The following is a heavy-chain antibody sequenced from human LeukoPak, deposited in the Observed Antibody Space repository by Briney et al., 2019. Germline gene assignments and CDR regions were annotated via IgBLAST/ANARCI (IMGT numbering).Heavy chain of an antibody. V-gene: IGHV4-39*07. J-gene: IGHJ4*02. CDR1: GGSISSSSYY. Sequence: PSETLSLTCTVSGGSISSSSYYWGWIRQPPGKGLEWIGSIYYSGSTYYNPSLKSRVTISVDTSKNQFSLKLSSVTAADTAVYYCARYYDSREVDYWGQGTLVTVSP. CDR3: ARYYDSREVDY. CDR2: IYYSGST. D-gene: IGHD3-22*01.